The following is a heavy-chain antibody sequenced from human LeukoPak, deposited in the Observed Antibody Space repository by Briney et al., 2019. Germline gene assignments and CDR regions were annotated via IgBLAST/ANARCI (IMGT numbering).Heavy chain of an antibody. V-gene: IGHV3-7*01. CDR1: GFTFSSYW. CDR3: ARWDILTGCHSGDY. D-gene: IGHD3-9*01. CDR2: IKQDGSEK. J-gene: IGHJ4*02. Sequence: GGSLRLSFAASGFTFSSYWMSWVRQAPGKGLEWVGNIKQDGSEKYYVDSVKGRFTISRDNAKNSLYLQMNSLRAEDTAVYYCARWDILTGCHSGDYWGQGTLVTVSS.